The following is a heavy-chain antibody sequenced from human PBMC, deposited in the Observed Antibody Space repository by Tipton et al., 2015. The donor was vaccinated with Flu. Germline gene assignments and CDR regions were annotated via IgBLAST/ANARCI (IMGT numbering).Heavy chain of an antibody. V-gene: IGHV4-61*02. CDR2: IYTSGST. J-gene: IGHJ6*02. CDR1: GGSISSSSYY. CDR3: ARDQSLRYYYDSSGLWGYYYGMDV. D-gene: IGHD3-22*01. Sequence: TLSLTCTVSGGSISSSSYYWGWIRQPAGKGLEWIGRIYTSGSTNYNPSLKSRVTISVDTSKNQFSLKLSSVTAADTAVYYCARDQSLRYYYDSSGLWGYYYGMDVWGQGTTVTVSS.